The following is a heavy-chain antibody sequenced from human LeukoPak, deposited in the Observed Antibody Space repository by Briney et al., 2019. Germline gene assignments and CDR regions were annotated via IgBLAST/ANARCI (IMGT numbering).Heavy chain of an antibody. Sequence: SETLSLTCAVYGGSFSGHYWSWIRQPPGKGLEWIGEINHSGNTNYNPSLKSRVTISVDTSKNQFSLKLSSVTAADTAVYYCARQGAVYTSSRRRGWFDPWGQGTLVTVSS. J-gene: IGHJ5*02. CDR2: INHSGNT. CDR3: ARQGAVYTSSRRRGWFDP. V-gene: IGHV4-34*01. D-gene: IGHD6-13*01. CDR1: GGSFSGHY.